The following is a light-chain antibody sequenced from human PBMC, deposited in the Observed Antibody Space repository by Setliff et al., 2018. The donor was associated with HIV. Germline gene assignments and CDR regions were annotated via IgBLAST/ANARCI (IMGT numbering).Light chain of an antibody. CDR2: EVR. V-gene: IGLV2-14*01. Sequence: QSVLAQPASVSGSPGQSITISCTGTSSDVGGYSYVSWYQQHPGKAPKLIIYEVRNRPSGVSNRFSGSKSGNTASLTISGLQAEDEADYYCSSYAITNTLPFGIGTKGTVL. CDR1: SSDVGGYSY. CDR3: SSYAITNTLP. J-gene: IGLJ1*01.